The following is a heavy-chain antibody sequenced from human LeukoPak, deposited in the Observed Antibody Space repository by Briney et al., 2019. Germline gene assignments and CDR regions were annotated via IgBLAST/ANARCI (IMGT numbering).Heavy chain of an antibody. Sequence: SETLSLTCTVSGGSISNYYCSWIRQPPGKGLEWIGYINYSGSTNYNPSLKSRVTISVDTSKNQFSLKLSSATAADTAVYYCARLIVATIEGGAFDIWGQGTMVTVSS. V-gene: IGHV4-59*01. CDR1: GGSISNYY. CDR2: INYSGST. CDR3: ARLIVATIEGGAFDI. D-gene: IGHD5-12*01. J-gene: IGHJ3*02.